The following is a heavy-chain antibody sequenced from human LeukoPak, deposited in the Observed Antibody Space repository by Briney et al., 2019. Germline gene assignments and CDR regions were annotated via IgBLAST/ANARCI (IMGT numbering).Heavy chain of an antibody. D-gene: IGHD3-10*01. CDR3: ARDGSNPFYYYMDV. CDR2: IYYSGST. CDR1: GGSISSYY. Sequence: SETLSLTCTVSGGSISSYYWSWIRQPPGKGLEWIGYIYYSGSTNYNPSLKSRVTISVDTSKNQFSLKLSSVTAADTAAYYCARDGSNPFYYYMDVWGKGTTVTVSS. V-gene: IGHV4-59*01. J-gene: IGHJ6*03.